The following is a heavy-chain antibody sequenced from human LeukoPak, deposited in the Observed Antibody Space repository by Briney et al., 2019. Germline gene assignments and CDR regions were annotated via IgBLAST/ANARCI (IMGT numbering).Heavy chain of an antibody. V-gene: IGHV2-5*01. J-gene: IGHJ5*02. CDR3: AHDRAGIGFDP. CDR2: IYWNDDK. Sequence: ESGPTLVKPTQTLTLTCTFSGFSLSTTGVGVTWVRQPPGKALEWLALIYWNDDKHYSPSLKTRLTISKDTSKNQVVLTMTNMDPVDTATYYCAHDRAGIGFDPWGQGTLVTVSS. D-gene: IGHD3-22*01. CDR1: GFSLSTTGVG.